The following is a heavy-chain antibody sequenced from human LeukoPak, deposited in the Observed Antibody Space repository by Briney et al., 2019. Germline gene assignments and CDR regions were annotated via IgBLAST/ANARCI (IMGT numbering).Heavy chain of an antibody. CDR3: AKEGDYYGSGSYRDGFDI. Sequence: GGSLRLSCAASGFTFSSYTMSWVRQAPGKGLEWVSAISGSGGSTYYADSVKGRFTISRDSFKNTLYLQMNSLRPEDTAVYYCAKEGDYYGSGSYRDGFDIWGQGTRATVSS. V-gene: IGHV3-23*01. CDR1: GFTFSSYT. CDR2: ISGSGGST. D-gene: IGHD3-10*01. J-gene: IGHJ3*02.